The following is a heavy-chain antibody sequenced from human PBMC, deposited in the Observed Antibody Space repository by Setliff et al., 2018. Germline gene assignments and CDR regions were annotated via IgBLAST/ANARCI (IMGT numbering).Heavy chain of an antibody. CDR3: ARDGVFYAMDF. D-gene: IGHD3-10*01. J-gene: IGHJ6*02. CDR1: GFTFNIYA. CDR2: TSYDGKNN. V-gene: IGHV3-30*03. Sequence: GGSLRLSCAASGFTFNIYAFNWVRQAPGKGLEWLAVTSYDGKNNYYGDSVKGRFTISRDNAKNSLYLQMNSLRAEDSAVYYCARDGVFYAMDFWGQGTTVTVSS.